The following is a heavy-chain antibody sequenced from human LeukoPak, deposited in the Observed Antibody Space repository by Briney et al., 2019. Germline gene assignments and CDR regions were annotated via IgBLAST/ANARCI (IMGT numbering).Heavy chain of an antibody. D-gene: IGHD3-9*01. J-gene: IGHJ4*02. Sequence: GGSLRLSCAASGFTFSSYGMHWVRQAPGKGLEWGAVISYDGSNKYYADSVKGRFTISRDNSKNTLYLQMNSLRAEDTAVYYCAKGRYYDILTGYYYFDYWGQGTLVTVSS. CDR2: ISYDGSNK. CDR3: AKGRYYDILTGYYYFDY. CDR1: GFTFSSYG. V-gene: IGHV3-30*18.